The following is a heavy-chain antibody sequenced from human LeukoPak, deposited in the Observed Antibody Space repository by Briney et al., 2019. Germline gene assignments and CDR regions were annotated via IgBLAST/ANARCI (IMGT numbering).Heavy chain of an antibody. CDR3: GRGYCTNGVCYHNNWFDP. V-gene: IGHV4-39*07. Sequence: SETLSLTCTVSGGSISSSSYYWSWIRQPPGKGLEWIGEINHSGSTNYNPSLKSRVTISVDTSKNQFSLKLSSVTAADTAVYYCGRGYCTNGVCYHNNWFDPWGQGTLVTVSS. D-gene: IGHD2-8*01. J-gene: IGHJ5*02. CDR2: INHSGST. CDR1: GGSISSSSYY.